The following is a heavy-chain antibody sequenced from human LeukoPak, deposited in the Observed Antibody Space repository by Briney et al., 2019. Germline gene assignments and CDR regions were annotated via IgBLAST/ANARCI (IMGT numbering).Heavy chain of an antibody. CDR3: AKDRLWFGENDFDY. J-gene: IGHJ4*02. CDR2: ISGSGGST. CDR1: GFTFSSYA. Sequence: PGGSLRLPRAASGFTFSSYAMSWVRQAPGKGLEWVSAISGSGGSTYYADSVKGRFTISRDNSKNTLYLQMNSLRAEDTAVYYCAKDRLWFGENDFDYWGQGTLVTVSS. V-gene: IGHV3-23*01. D-gene: IGHD3-10*01.